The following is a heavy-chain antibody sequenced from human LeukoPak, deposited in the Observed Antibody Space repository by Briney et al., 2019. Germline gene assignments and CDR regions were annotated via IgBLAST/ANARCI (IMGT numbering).Heavy chain of an antibody. J-gene: IGHJ4*02. CDR2: VFHSGST. V-gene: IGHV4-38-2*01. CDR3: ARQRGGSWVNDY. Sequence: SETLSLTCAVSGYSISSGYYWGWIRQPPGKGLEWIGNVFHSGSTHYSPSLKSRVTISVDTSRKQFSLRLSAATAADTAVYYCARQRGGSWVNDYWGQGTLVTVSS. CDR1: GYSISSGYY. D-gene: IGHD1-26*01.